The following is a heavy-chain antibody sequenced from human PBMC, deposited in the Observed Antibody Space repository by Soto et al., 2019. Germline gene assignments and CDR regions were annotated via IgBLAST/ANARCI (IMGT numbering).Heavy chain of an antibody. V-gene: IGHV4-31*03. CDR1: GGSISSSAYY. CDR3: AREYTYGSNFFDC. D-gene: IGHD5-18*01. Sequence: QVQLQESGPGLVKPSQTLSLTCTVSGGSISSSAYYWSWIRQHPGKGLEWIGYISHSGSTYYNPSLKRRFIISVDTSKNQFALSLTSVTAADTAVYYCAREYTYGSNFFDCWGQGALVTVSS. J-gene: IGHJ4*02. CDR2: ISHSGST.